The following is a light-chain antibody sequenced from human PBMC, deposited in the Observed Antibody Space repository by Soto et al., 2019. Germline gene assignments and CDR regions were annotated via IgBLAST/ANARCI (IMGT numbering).Light chain of an antibody. CDR3: QQYNNWPPNT. CDR1: QSVSSN. V-gene: IGKV3-15*01. Sequence: EIVMTQSPATLSVSPGERATLSCRASQSVSSNLAWYQQKPGQAPRLLIYGASTRATGIPARFSGSGSGTECTLTISSLQSEDFGVYYCQQYNNWPPNTFGQGTKVDI. CDR2: GAS. J-gene: IGKJ2*01.